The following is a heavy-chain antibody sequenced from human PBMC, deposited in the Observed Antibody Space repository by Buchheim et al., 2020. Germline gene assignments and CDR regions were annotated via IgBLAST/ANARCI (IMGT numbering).Heavy chain of an antibody. CDR3: ARLWGVYYGSGSYFNY. Sequence: QLQLQESGPGLVKPSETLSLTCTVSGGSISSSSYYWGWIRQPPGKGLEWIGSIYYSGSTYYNPSLKSRVTISVDTSKNQFSLKLSSVTAADTAVYYCARLWGVYYGSGSYFNYWGQGTL. J-gene: IGHJ4*02. CDR1: GGSISSSSYY. CDR2: IYYSGST. D-gene: IGHD3-10*01. V-gene: IGHV4-39*01.